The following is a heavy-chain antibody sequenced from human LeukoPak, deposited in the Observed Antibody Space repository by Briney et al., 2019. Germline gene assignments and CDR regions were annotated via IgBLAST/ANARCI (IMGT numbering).Heavy chain of an antibody. J-gene: IGHJ4*02. D-gene: IGHD6-19*01. Sequence: PSETLSLTCTVSGGSMSTYYCSWIRQPPGKELEWIGYIYTSGNTNYNPSLKSRATISVDTSKSQFSLKLTSVTAADTAVYYCARGSGPYYFDYWGQGTLVTVSS. CDR2: IYTSGNT. CDR1: GGSMSTYY. CDR3: ARGSGPYYFDY. V-gene: IGHV4-4*09.